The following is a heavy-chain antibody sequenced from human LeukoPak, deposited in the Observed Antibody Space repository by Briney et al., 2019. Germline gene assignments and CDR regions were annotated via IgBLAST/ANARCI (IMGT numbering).Heavy chain of an antibody. J-gene: IGHJ4*02. CDR1: GFTFSSYS. V-gene: IGHV3-21*01. CDR2: ISSSSSYI. Sequence: GGSLRLSCAASGFTFSSYSMNWVRQAPGKGLEWVSSISSSSSYIYYADSVKGRFTISRDNAKNSLYLQMNSLRAEDTAVYYCARASNLLWFGEFADYWGQGTLVTVSS. D-gene: IGHD3-10*01. CDR3: ARASNLLWFGEFADY.